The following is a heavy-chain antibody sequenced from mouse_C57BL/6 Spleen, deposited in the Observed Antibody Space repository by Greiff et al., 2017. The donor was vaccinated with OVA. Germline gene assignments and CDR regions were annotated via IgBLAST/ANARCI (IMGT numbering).Heavy chain of an antibody. CDR3: TTGIYYGNYEAWFAY. V-gene: IGHV14-4*01. J-gene: IGHJ3*01. CDR2: IDPENGDT. Sequence: EVQLQQSGAELVRPGASVKLSCTASGFNIKDDYMHWVKQRPEQGLEWIGWIDPENGDTEYASKFQGKATITADTSSNTAYLQLSSLTSEDTAVYYCTTGIYYGNYEAWFAYWGQGTLVTVSA. CDR1: GFNIKDDY. D-gene: IGHD2-1*01.